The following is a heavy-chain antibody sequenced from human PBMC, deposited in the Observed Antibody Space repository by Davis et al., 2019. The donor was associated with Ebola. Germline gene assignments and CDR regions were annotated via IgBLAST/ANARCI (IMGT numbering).Heavy chain of an antibody. Sequence: GESLKISCAASGFTFSSYTMNWVRQAPGKGLEWISYIKSSTSATYYADSVKGRFTISRDNSKNSLYLQMNSLGDEDTAVYYCARDQSWSFDYWGQGTLVTVSS. J-gene: IGHJ4*02. D-gene: IGHD6-13*01. V-gene: IGHV3-48*02. CDR2: IKSSTSAT. CDR3: ARDQSWSFDY. CDR1: GFTFSSYT.